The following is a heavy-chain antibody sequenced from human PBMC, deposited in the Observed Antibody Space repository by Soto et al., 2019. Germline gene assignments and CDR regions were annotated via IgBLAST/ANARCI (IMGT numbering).Heavy chain of an antibody. D-gene: IGHD6-6*01. V-gene: IGHV5-10-1*01. CDR3: AKDQRKIPIAARPLYFDY. CDR2: IDPSDSQT. Sequence: GESLKISCKGSGYSFAGYWTTWVRQKPGKGLEWMGRIDPSDSQTYYSPSFRGHVTISVTKSITTVFLQWSSLRASDTAMYYCAKDQRKIPIAARPLYFDYWGQGTLVTVSS. J-gene: IGHJ4*02. CDR1: GYSFAGYW.